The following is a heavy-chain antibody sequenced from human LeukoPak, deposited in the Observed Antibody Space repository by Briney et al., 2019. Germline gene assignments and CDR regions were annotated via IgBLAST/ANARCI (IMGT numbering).Heavy chain of an antibody. CDR3: AKAERVVPAAPTDY. Sequence: PGGSLRLSCAASGFTFSSYAMSWVRQAPGKGLEWVSAISGSGGSTYYADSVKGRFTNSRDNSKNTLYLQMNSLRAEDTAVYYCAKAERVVPAAPTDYWGQGTLVTVSS. D-gene: IGHD2-2*01. CDR1: GFTFSSYA. J-gene: IGHJ4*02. CDR2: ISGSGGST. V-gene: IGHV3-23*01.